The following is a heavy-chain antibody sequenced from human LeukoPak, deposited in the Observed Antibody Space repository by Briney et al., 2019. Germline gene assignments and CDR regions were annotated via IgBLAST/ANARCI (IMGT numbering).Heavy chain of an antibody. CDR3: ARDFRVWNDGGQWFDP. D-gene: IGHD1-1*01. J-gene: IGHJ5*02. CDR1: GGSMTSYY. V-gene: IGHV4-59*01. Sequence: SQTLSLTCTVSGGSMTSYYWSWIRHPPGKGLEWIGFIYYSGSTNYNPSLKSRVTISVDTSKNQFSLKLRSVTAADTAVYYCARDFRVWNDGGQWFDPWGQGTLVTVSS. CDR2: IYYSGST.